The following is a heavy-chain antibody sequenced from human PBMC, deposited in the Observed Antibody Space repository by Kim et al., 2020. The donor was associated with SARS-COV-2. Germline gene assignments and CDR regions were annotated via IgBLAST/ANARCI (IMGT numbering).Heavy chain of an antibody. CDR3: AKDLGPYNWNAYDAFDI. V-gene: IGHV3-33*06. D-gene: IGHD1-20*01. Sequence: VKGRVTISRDNSKNPLYLQMNSLRAEDTAVYYCAKDLGPYNWNAYDAFDIWGQGTMVTVSS. J-gene: IGHJ3*02.